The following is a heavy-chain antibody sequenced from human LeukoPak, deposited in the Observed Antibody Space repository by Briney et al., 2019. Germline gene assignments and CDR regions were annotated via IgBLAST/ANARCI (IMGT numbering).Heavy chain of an antibody. CDR1: GGSIDSGDYY. CDR3: ARQGSYGSGRRTWFDS. Sequence: SETLSLTCTVSGGSIDSGDYYWGWVRQPPGKGLECIASIHYTGSTYYDPSLKSRVTISVDTSKNQFSLKMSSVTAADTAVYYCARQGSYGSGRRTWFDSWGQGTLVTVSS. CDR2: IHYTGST. V-gene: IGHV4-39*01. D-gene: IGHD3-10*01. J-gene: IGHJ5*01.